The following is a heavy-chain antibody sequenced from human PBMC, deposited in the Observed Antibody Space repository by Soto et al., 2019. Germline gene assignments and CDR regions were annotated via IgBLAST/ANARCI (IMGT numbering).Heavy chain of an antibody. J-gene: IGHJ5*02. Sequence: EVQLVESGGGLVQPGGSLRLSCAASGFTFSSYSMNWVRQAPGKGLEWVSYISSSSSTIYYADSVKGRFTISRDNAKNSLYLQMNSLRAEDTAVYYCGRGHLSNANWFAPWGQGTLVTVSS. V-gene: IGHV3-48*01. CDR2: ISSSSSTI. D-gene: IGHD1-1*01. CDR1: GFTFSSYS. CDR3: GRGHLSNANWFAP.